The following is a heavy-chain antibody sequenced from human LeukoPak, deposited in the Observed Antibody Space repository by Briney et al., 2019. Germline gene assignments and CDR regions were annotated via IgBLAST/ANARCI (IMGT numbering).Heavy chain of an antibody. D-gene: IGHD3-22*01. V-gene: IGHV1-2*02. CDR2: INPNSGGT. J-gene: IGHJ5*02. CDR1: GYTFTGYY. CDR3: ARDRGTYYYDSSGYYNWFDP. Sequence: ASVKVSCKASGYTFTGYYMHWVRQAPGQGLEWMGWINPNSGGTNYAQKFQGRVTMTRDTSINTAYMELSRLRSNDTAVYYCARDRGTYYYDSSGYYNWFDPWGQGTLVTVSS.